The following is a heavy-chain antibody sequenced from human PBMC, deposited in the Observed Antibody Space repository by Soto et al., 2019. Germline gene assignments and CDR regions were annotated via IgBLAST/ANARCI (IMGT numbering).Heavy chain of an antibody. V-gene: IGHV3-13*01. CDR2: IGTAGDT. J-gene: IGHJ4*02. CDR3: ARSSDYYDSSGYYWNRYFDY. Sequence: GGSLRLSCAASGFTFSSYDMHWVRQATGKGLEWVSAIGTAGDTYYPGSVKGRFTISRENAKNSLYLQMNSLRAEDTAVYYCARSSDYYDSSGYYWNRYFDYWGQGTLVTVSS. D-gene: IGHD3-22*01. CDR1: GFTFSSYD.